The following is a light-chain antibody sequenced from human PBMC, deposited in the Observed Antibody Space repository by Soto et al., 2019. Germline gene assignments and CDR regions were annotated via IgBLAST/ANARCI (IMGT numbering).Light chain of an antibody. CDR2: DAA. CDR3: QQRSNWPIFT. Sequence: EIVLTQSPGTLSLFPGERATLSCRASQSVSDFLAWYQQKPGQAPRLLIYDAAKRAPGIPARFSGGGSGTDFTLTISSLEPEDSAVYYCQQRSNWPIFTFGPGTKV. CDR1: QSVSDF. J-gene: IGKJ3*01. V-gene: IGKV3-11*01.